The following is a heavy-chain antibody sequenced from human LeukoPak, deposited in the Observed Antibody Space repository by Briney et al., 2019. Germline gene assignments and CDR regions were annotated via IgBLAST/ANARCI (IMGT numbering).Heavy chain of an antibody. Sequence: PGGSLRLSCAASGFTVSSNYMSWVRQAPGKGLEWVSVIYSGGSTYYADPVKGRFTISRDNSKNTLYLQMNSLRAEDTAVYYCARGSYDILTGYYKHPGKVSAFDIWGQGTMVTVSS. V-gene: IGHV3-66*01. D-gene: IGHD3-9*01. CDR2: IYSGGST. CDR1: GFTVSSNY. J-gene: IGHJ3*02. CDR3: ARGSYDILTGYYKHPGKVSAFDI.